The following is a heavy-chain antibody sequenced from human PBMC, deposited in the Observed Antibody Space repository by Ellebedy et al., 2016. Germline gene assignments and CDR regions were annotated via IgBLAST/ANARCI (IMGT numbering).Heavy chain of an antibody. CDR3: AKVAREHYYGSGTFVYFDS. Sequence: GESLKISXAVSGFTFSDFYMSWIRQAPGKGLEWVAVLSYDGSNEYYAESVKGRFTISRDDFSKKFFLQMHDVRPEDTAVYYCAKVAREHYYGSGTFVYFDSWGQGTLVTVSS. V-gene: IGHV3-30*18. J-gene: IGHJ4*02. CDR1: GFTFSDFY. CDR2: LSYDGSNE. D-gene: IGHD3-10*01.